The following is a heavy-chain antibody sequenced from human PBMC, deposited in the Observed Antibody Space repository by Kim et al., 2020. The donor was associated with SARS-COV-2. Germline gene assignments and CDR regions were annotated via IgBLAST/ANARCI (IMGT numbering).Heavy chain of an antibody. CDR2: IVVGSGNT. V-gene: IGHV1-58*01. CDR1: GFTFTSSA. J-gene: IGHJ6*02. CDR3: AAGNYTECWAPYYYYYYGMDV. Sequence: SVKVSCKASGFTFTSSAVQWVRQARGQRLEWIGWIVVGSGNTNYAQKFQERVTITRDMSTSTAYMELSSLRSEDTAVYYCAAGNYTECWAPYYYYYYGMDVWGQGTTVTVSS. D-gene: IGHD3-3*01.